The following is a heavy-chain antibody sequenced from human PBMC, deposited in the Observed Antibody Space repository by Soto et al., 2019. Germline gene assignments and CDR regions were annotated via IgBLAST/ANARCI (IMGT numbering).Heavy chain of an antibody. D-gene: IGHD3-10*01. V-gene: IGHV3-30*18. CDR1: GFIFRNYG. Sequence: QVQLVESGGGVVQPGRSLRLSCAASGFIFRNYGMHWVRQAPGKGLEWVAVISYDGNTEYYEDSVKGRFTVSRDNSKNTLYLQMNSLRVEDTSLYYCAKRGGTHWYTIDDWGQGTLVTVSS. CDR3: AKRGGTHWYTIDD. CDR2: ISYDGNTE. J-gene: IGHJ4*02.